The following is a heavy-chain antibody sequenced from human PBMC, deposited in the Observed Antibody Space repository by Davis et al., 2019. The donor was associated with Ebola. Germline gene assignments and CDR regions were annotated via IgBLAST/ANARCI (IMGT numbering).Heavy chain of an antibody. CDR2: IIPVFRTA. CDR1: GYTFTSYG. CDR3: AHLGPQRYCSGGGCHGYLDY. V-gene: IGHV1-69*13. Sequence: AASVKVSCKASGYTFTSYGISWVRQAPGQGLEWMGGIIPVFRTASYAQKFQGRVTITADESTRTAYMEVSGLRSEDTAVYYCAHLGPQRYCSGGGCHGYLDYWGQGTLVTVSS. J-gene: IGHJ4*02. D-gene: IGHD2-15*01.